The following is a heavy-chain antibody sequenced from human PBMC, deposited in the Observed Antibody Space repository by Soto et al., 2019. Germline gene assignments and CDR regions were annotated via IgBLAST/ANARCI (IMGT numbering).Heavy chain of an antibody. Sequence: QVQLVQSGAEVKKPGSSVKVSCKASGGTFSSYAISWVRQAPGHGLEWMGGVIPIFGTANYAQKFQGRVTITADESTSKAYMELSSLRSEDTAVYYCARGGVVGRLGELPADYCCQGPLVTVSS. D-gene: IGHD3-16*01. CDR1: GGTFSSYA. J-gene: IGHJ4*02. V-gene: IGHV1-69*01. CDR2: VIPIFGTA. CDR3: ARGGVVGRLGELPADY.